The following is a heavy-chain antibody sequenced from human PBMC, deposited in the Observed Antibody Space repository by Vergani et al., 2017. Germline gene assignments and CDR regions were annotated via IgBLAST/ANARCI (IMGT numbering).Heavy chain of an antibody. CDR1: GFTFNSYA. D-gene: IGHD2-2*01. V-gene: IGHV3-23*01. Sequence: QLLETGGGLIQPGGSLRLSCAASGFTFNSYAMTWVRQAPGKGLEWVSGINNNGGSTYYADSVKGRFTISRDNSKNTLYLQMTDLRAEDTATYYCAKVCGSTSCPYGGGAFDVWGHGTMVTVSS. CDR3: AKVCGSTSCPYGGGAFDV. CDR2: INNNGGST. J-gene: IGHJ3*01.